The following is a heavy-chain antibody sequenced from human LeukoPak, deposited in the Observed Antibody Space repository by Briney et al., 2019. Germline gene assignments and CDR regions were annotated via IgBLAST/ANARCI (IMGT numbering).Heavy chain of an antibody. Sequence: ASVKVSCKASGYTFTGYFMNWVRQAPGQGLEWMGRINPNNGGTNHAQNFQVRVTMTRDTSISTAYMELSSLRSEDTAVYYCARAGCSSTSCQGANWFDPWGQGTLVTVSS. V-gene: IGHV1-2*06. J-gene: IGHJ5*02. CDR1: GYTFTGYF. D-gene: IGHD2-2*01. CDR3: ARAGCSSTSCQGANWFDP. CDR2: INPNNGGT.